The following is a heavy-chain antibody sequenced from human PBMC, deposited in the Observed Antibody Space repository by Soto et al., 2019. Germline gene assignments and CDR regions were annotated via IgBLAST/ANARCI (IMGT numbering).Heavy chain of an antibody. CDR3: ARRYGVAFDI. Sequence: QVQLQESGPGLVKPSETLSLTCTVSGGSISSYYWSWIRQPPGKGLEWIGYIYYSGSTNYNPSLESRVTIAVDTSKNQFSLKLSSVTAADAAVYYCARRYGVAFDIWGQGTMVTVSS. J-gene: IGHJ3*02. D-gene: IGHD3-10*01. CDR2: IYYSGST. CDR1: GGSISSYY. V-gene: IGHV4-59*08.